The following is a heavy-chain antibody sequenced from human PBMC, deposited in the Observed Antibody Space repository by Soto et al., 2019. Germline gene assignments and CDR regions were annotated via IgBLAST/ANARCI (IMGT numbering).Heavy chain of an antibody. CDR1: GDSITTYY. D-gene: IGHD2-2*01. Sequence: QVQLQASGPGLVKPSETLSLTCIVSGDSITTYYWRWIRQPPAKGLEWIGYIYNRGNTHYNPSLGSRSTILLDTYKNQASLKLSAVTAADTEVYYWASHYEVLSARFDYRDQGTLLMVSS. CDR3: ASHYEVLSARFDY. CDR2: IYNRGNT. V-gene: IGHV4-59*01. J-gene: IGHJ4*02.